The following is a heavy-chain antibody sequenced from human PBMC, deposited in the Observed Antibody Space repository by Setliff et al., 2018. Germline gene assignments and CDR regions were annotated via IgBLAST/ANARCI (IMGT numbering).Heavy chain of an antibody. CDR2: IHYRGTT. J-gene: IGHJ6*03. V-gene: IGHV4-39*01. Sequence: PSETLSLTCTVSGDSISSGSHYWGWIRQPPGKGLEWIGRIHYRGTTYSNVSLASRLTISVDASKRQFSLKLTSVTAADTAVYYCARMSGFQYMDVWGKGTTVTVS. CDR1: GDSISSGSHY. D-gene: IGHD3-3*01. CDR3: ARMSGFQYMDV.